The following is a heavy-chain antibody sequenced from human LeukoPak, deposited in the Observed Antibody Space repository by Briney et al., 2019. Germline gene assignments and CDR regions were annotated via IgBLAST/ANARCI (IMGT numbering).Heavy chain of an antibody. J-gene: IGHJ4*02. Sequence: PSETLSLTCTVSGGSISSYYWSWIRQPPGKGLEWIGYIYYSGSTNCNPSLKSRVTISVDTSKSQVSLKLSSVTAADTAVYYCASLSYPLRYFDYWGQGTLVTVSS. D-gene: IGHD6-6*01. CDR1: GGSISSYY. V-gene: IGHV4-59*08. CDR2: IYYSGST. CDR3: ASLSYPLRYFDY.